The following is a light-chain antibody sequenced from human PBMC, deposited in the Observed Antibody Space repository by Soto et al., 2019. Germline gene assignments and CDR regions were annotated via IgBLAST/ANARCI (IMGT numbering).Light chain of an antibody. Sequence: QSALTQPASVSGSPGQSITISCTGTSSDIGDSNYVSWYQQHPSKAPKLVIYDVSNRPSGVSNRFSGSKSANTASLTISGLQAEDEADYYCSSFRSSSTSYVFGTGTKVTVL. CDR3: SSFRSSSTSYV. CDR2: DVS. V-gene: IGLV2-14*03. CDR1: SSDIGDSNY. J-gene: IGLJ1*01.